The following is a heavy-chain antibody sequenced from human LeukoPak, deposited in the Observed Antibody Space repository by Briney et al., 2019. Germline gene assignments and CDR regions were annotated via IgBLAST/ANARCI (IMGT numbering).Heavy chain of an antibody. CDR1: GVSITSYSHN. J-gene: IGHJ4*02. CDR2: FHFSGAI. CDR3: ARRYEGSGYAYDY. Sequence: PSETLSLTCTVSGVSITSYSHNYDWIRQPPGKGLEWIGGFHFSGAINYNPSLKSRVTIFVDTSKKQISLKLNSVTAADTAVYYCARRYEGSGYAYDYWGQGILATVSS. V-gene: IGHV4-39*01. D-gene: IGHD3-22*01.